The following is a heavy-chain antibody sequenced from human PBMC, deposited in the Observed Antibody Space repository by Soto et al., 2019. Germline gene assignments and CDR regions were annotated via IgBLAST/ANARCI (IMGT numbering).Heavy chain of an antibody. V-gene: IGHV3-30*18. J-gene: IGHJ6*02. D-gene: IGHD3-10*01. CDR1: GFTFSSYG. CDR3: AKDLDYYGSGSYYTIYYYYGMDV. Sequence: PGGSLRLSCAASGFTFSSYGMHWVRQAPGKGLEWVAVISYDGSNKYYADSVKGRFTISRDNSKNTLYLQMNSLRAEDTAVYYCAKDLDYYGSGSYYTIYYYYGMDVWGQGTTVTVSS. CDR2: ISYDGSNK.